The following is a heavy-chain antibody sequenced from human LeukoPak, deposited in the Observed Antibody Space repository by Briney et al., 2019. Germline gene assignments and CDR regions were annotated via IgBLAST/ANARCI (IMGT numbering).Heavy chain of an antibody. CDR3: AKESPHFDY. J-gene: IGHJ4*02. CDR2: ISGSGVTT. Sequence: GGSLRLSCAASGFTFSNYAMSWVRQAPGKGLEWVSTISGSGVTTYNVDSVKGRFTISRDNSKNTLYLQMNSLRAEDTAIFYCAKESPHFDYWGQGTLVTVSS. V-gene: IGHV3-23*01. CDR1: GFTFSNYA.